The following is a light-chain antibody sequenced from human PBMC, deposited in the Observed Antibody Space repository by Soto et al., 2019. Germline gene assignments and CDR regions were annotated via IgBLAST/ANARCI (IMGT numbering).Light chain of an antibody. J-gene: IGKJ1*01. CDR3: QQYGISPLT. CDR2: GAS. CDR1: QRVSSSY. V-gene: IGKV3-20*01. Sequence: DIVLTQSPGTLSLSPGERATLACRARQRVSSSYLAWSHQKPGQAPRLLIYGASSRSTVIPDRFSGSGSGTDFSLTIRRLEPADFAVYYCQQYGISPLTFGQATKVEI.